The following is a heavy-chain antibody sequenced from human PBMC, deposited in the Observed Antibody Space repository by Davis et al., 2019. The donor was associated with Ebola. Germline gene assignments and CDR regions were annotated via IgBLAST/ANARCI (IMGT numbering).Heavy chain of an antibody. V-gene: IGHV3-9*01. D-gene: IGHD6-13*01. CDR1: GFTFDDYA. CDR2: ISWNSGSI. Sequence: SLKISCAASGFTFDDYAMHWVRQAPGKGLEWVSGISWNSGSIGYADSVKGRFTISRDNAKNSLYLQMNSLRAEDTAVYYCTSGYSSSHQGFNDYWGQGTLVTVSS. J-gene: IGHJ4*02. CDR3: TSGYSSSHQGFNDY.